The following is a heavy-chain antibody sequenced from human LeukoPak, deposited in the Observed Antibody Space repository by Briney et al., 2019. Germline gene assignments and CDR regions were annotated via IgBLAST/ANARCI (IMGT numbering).Heavy chain of an antibody. Sequence: PSETLSLTCTVSGGSISSSGHYWGWIRQPPGKGPEWIGSIYYSGSTHFNASLKSRATISVDTCKNQFSLKLSSVTAADTAVYYCAREDYYYYYMDVWDKGTTVTVSS. CDR2: IYYSGST. V-gene: IGHV4-39*07. CDR3: AREDYYYYYMDV. J-gene: IGHJ6*03. CDR1: GGSISSSGHY.